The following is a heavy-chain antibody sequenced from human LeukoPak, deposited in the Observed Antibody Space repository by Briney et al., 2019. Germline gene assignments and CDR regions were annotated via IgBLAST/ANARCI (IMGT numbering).Heavy chain of an antibody. CDR1: GFNFSDYA. V-gene: IGHV3-23*01. D-gene: IGHD3-10*01. J-gene: IGHJ4*02. CDR2: IAYTGT. CDR3: ANRFFSEF. Sequence: GRSLRISQAASGFNFSDYAMNWGGPDPGKGLEWVSSIAYTGTYYADSVKGRFIVSRDDSKSMLFLQMNSLRAEDTAVYFCANRFFSEFWGQGILVTVSS.